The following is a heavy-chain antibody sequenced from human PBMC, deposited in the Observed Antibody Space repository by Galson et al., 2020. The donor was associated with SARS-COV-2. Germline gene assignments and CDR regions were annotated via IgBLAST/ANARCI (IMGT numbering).Heavy chain of an antibody. CDR1: GFTFSSYS. V-gene: IGHV3-21*01. J-gene: IGHJ4*02. CDR2: ISSSSRYI. Sequence: NSGGYLRLSCEASGFTFSSYSMNWVRQAPGKGLEWVLSISSSSRYIYYADSVKGRFTIYRDNAKNSLYLQMNSLRAEDTAVYYCAQEVGDEAYWGQGTLVTVSS. CDR3: AQEVGDEAY. D-gene: IGHD3-10*01.